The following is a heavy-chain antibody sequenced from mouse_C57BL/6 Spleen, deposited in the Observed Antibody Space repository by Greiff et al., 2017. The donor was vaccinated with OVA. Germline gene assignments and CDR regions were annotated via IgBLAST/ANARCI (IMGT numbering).Heavy chain of an antibody. V-gene: IGHV1-69*01. CDR2: IDPSDSYT. Sequence: QVQLQQPGAELVMPGASVKLSCKASGYTFTSYWMHWVKQRPGQGLEWIGEIDPSDSYTNYNQKFKGKSTLTVDKSSSTAYMQLSSLTSEDSAVYYCASLRRPLLDYWGQGTTLTVSS. CDR3: ASLRRPLLDY. D-gene: IGHD1-2*01. CDR1: GYTFTSYW. J-gene: IGHJ2*01.